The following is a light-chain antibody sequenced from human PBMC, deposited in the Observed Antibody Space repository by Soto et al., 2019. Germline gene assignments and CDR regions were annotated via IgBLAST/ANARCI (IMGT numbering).Light chain of an antibody. V-gene: IGKV3-11*01. CDR2: DAS. CDR1: QSVSTY. J-gene: IGKJ1*01. Sequence: EIVLTQSPATLSLSPGERAALSCRASQSVSTYLAWYRQKPGQAPRLLIYDASNRATGIPARFSGSGSGTDFTLTISSPEPEDFAVYFCQQRSNWPRTFGQGTKV. CDR3: QQRSNWPRT.